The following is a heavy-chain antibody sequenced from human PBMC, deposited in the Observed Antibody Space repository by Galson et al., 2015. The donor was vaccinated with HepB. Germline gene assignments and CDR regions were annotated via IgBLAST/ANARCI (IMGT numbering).Heavy chain of an antibody. CDR2: ISSSSSYI. Sequence: SLRLSCAASGFTFSSYSMNWVRQAPGKGLEWVSSISSSSSYIYYADSVKGRFTISRDNAKNSPYLQMNSLRAEDTAVYYCARDSSSGWYYYWGQGTLVTVSS. CDR1: GFTFSSYS. D-gene: IGHD6-19*01. J-gene: IGHJ4*02. CDR3: ARDSSSGWYYY. V-gene: IGHV3-21*01.